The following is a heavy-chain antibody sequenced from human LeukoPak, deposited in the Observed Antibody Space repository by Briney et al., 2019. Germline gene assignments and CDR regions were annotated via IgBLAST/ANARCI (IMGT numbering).Heavy chain of an antibody. CDR1: GFTFSSYS. D-gene: IGHD3-10*02. J-gene: IGHJ6*04. V-gene: IGHV3-48*04. CDR2: ISSLSGTI. CDR3: AELGITMIGGV. Sequence: HPGGSLRLSCAASGFTFSSYSMNWVRQAPGEGLEWVSYISSLSGTIYYADSVKGRFTISRDNAKNSLYLQMNSLRAEDTAVYYCAELGITMIGGVWGKGTTVTISS.